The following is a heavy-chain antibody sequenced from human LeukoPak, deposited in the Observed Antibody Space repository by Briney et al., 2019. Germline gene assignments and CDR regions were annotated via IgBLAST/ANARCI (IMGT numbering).Heavy chain of an antibody. V-gene: IGHV3-48*01. Sequence: PGGSLRLSCAASGFTFSSYSMNWVRQAPGKGLEWVSYISSSSSTIYYADSVKGRFTISRDNAKNSLYLQMNSLRAEDTAVYYCARITYYDFWSGYYPDYWGQGTLVTVSS. D-gene: IGHD3-3*01. CDR3: ARITYYDFWSGYYPDY. CDR2: ISSSSSTI. CDR1: GFTFSSYS. J-gene: IGHJ4*02.